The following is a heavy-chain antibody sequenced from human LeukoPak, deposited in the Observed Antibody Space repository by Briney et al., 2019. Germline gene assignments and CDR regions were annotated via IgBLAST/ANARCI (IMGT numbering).Heavy chain of an antibody. V-gene: IGHV4-59*08. J-gene: IGHJ5*02. Sequence: SETRSLTCTVSGGSISSYYWSWIRQPPGKGLEWIGYIYHSGSTNDNPSLKSRVTISVDTSKTHFSLKLSSVTAADTAVYYCARQGDFWSEGWFDPWGQGTLVTVSS. D-gene: IGHD3-3*01. CDR1: GGSISSYY. CDR3: ARQGDFWSEGWFDP. CDR2: IYHSGST.